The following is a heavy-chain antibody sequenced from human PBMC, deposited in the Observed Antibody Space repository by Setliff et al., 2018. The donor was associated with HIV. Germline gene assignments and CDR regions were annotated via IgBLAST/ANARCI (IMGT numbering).Heavy chain of an antibody. CDR2: IRYDGSNK. Sequence: GGSLRLSCAASGFTFSSYGMHWVRQAPGKGLEWAALIRYDGSNKYYADSREGRFTISRDNSKNSLYLRLNSLRAEDTAVYYCARDAAAPAAIEGAFDIWGQGTMVTVSS. CDR3: ARDAAAPAAIEGAFDI. CDR1: GFTFSSYG. J-gene: IGHJ3*02. D-gene: IGHD2-2*02. V-gene: IGHV3-30*02.